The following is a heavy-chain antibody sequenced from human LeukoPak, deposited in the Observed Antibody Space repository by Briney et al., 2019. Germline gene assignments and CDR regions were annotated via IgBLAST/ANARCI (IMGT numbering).Heavy chain of an antibody. CDR3: AKDREKRWLQAHAFDI. CDR1: GFTFDDYA. Sequence: GRSLRLSCAASGFTFDDYAMHWVRQAPGKGLEWVSGISWNSGSIGYADSVKGRFTISRDNAKNSLYLQMNSLRAEDTALYYCAKDREKRWLQAHAFDIWGQGTMVTVSS. D-gene: IGHD5-24*01. V-gene: IGHV3-9*01. J-gene: IGHJ3*02. CDR2: ISWNSGSI.